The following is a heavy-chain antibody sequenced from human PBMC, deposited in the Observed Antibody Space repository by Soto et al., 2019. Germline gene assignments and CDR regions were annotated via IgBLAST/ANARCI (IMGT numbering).Heavy chain of an antibody. CDR3: ARATIFGVVNYYYYGMDV. D-gene: IGHD3-3*01. CDR2: IIPIFGTA. J-gene: IGHJ6*02. V-gene: IGHV1-69*13. Sequence: SVKVSCKASGGTFSSYAISWVRQAPGQGLEWMGGIIPIFGTANYAQKFQGRVTITADESTSTAYMELSSLRSEDTAVYYCARATIFGVVNYYYYGMDVWGQGTTVTVSS. CDR1: GGTFSSYA.